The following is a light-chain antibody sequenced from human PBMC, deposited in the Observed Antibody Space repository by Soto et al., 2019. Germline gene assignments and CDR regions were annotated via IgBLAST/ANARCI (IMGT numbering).Light chain of an antibody. CDR3: SSYTSSSASRV. CDR1: SSDVGGYNY. Sequence: TSSDVGGYNYVSWYQQHPGKAPKLMIYDVSNRPSGVSNRFSGSKSGNTASLTISGLQAEDEADYYCSSYTSSSASRVFGTGTKVTV. J-gene: IGLJ1*01. CDR2: DVS. V-gene: IGLV2-14*04.